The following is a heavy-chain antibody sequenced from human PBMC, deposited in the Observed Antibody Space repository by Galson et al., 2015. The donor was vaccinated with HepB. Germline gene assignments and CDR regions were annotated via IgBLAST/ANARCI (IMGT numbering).Heavy chain of an antibody. J-gene: IGHJ3*02. V-gene: IGHV3-23*01. CDR1: GFIFSSYA. CDR3: ARNWTSTWSDAFDI. Sequence: SLRLSCAASGFIFSSYAMSWVRQAPGKGLEWVPGISGSGGSTFSADSVQVRFTISRGNSKNTLFLQVNILRAEATAIYFCARNWTSTWSDAFDIWGQGTMVTVSS. CDR2: ISGSGGST. D-gene: IGHD3/OR15-3a*01.